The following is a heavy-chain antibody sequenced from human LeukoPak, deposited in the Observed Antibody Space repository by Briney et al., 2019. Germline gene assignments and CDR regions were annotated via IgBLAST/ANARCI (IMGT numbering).Heavy chain of an antibody. J-gene: IGHJ4*02. CDR2: ISSSSTYI. CDR1: GFSFSTYY. Sequence: PGGSLRLSCAASGFSFSTYYVNWVRQAPGKGLEWVSCISSSSTYIYYADSVRGRFAISRDNAKNSLYLQMNSLRAEDTAVYYCARENHGSFDYWGQGSLVTVPS. D-gene: IGHD1-14*01. V-gene: IGHV3-21*01. CDR3: ARENHGSFDY.